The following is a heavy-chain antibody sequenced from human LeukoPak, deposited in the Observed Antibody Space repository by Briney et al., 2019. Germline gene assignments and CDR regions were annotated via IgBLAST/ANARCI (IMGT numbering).Heavy chain of an antibody. Sequence: PGGSLRLSCAASGFTFSSYDMHWVRQATGKGLEWVSAIDTAGNTYYPGSVKGRFTISRENAKNSLYLQMNSLRAGDTAVYYCARVLTVRSGGYGAFDIWGQGTMVTVSS. V-gene: IGHV3-13*01. CDR3: ARVLTVRSGGYGAFDI. D-gene: IGHD5-18*01. CDR2: IDTAGNT. J-gene: IGHJ3*02. CDR1: GFTFSSYD.